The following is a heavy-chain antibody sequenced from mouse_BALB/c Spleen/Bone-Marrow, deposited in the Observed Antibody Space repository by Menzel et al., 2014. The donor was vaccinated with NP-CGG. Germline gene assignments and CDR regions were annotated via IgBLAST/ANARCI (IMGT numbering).Heavy chain of an antibody. V-gene: IGHV1-4*01. CDR1: GYTFTDYT. J-gene: IGHJ3*01. CDR2: INPSSTYT. CDR3: VGLKTNFAF. D-gene: IGHD1-3*01. Sequence: QVQLQQSGAELARPGASVKMSCKASGYTFTDYTMHWVKQRPGQVLGWIGSINPSSTYTNYNQKFKDKATLTADKSSITAYMQLSSLTSEDSAVYYCVGLKTNFAFWGQGTLVTVSA.